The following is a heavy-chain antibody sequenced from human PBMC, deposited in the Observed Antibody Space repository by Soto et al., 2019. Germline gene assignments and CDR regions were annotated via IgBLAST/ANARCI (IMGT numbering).Heavy chain of an antibody. CDR2: ISAHNGNT. CDR1: GYTFTSYG. CDR3: ARDAYSSSPNWFDP. D-gene: IGHD6-13*01. J-gene: IGHJ5*02. Sequence: QFQLVQSGAEVKKPGASVKVSCKASGYTFTSYGISWVRQAPGQGLEWMGWISAHNGNTNYAQKLQGRVTMTTDTPTSTAYMELRSLRSDDTAVYYCARDAYSSSPNWFDPWGQGTLVTVSS. V-gene: IGHV1-18*01.